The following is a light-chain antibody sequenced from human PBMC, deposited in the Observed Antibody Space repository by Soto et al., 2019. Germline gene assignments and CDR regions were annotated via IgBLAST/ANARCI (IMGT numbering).Light chain of an antibody. V-gene: IGLV8-61*01. CDR1: SGSVSTSYY. Sequence: QTVVTQEPSLSVSPGRTVTLTCGLSSGSVSTSYYPSWYQQTPGQAPRTLIYSTDTRSSGVPDRFPGSILGNKAALTITGAQAEDESDYYCVLYMGSGISVFGGGTKLTVL. J-gene: IGLJ3*02. CDR2: STD. CDR3: VLYMGSGISV.